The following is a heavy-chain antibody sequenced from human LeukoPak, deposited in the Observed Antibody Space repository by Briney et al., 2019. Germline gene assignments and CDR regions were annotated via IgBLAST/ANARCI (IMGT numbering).Heavy chain of an antibody. V-gene: IGHV3-21*01. CDR3: ARDNYYGDYTIDY. J-gene: IGHJ4*02. Sequence: PGGSLRLSCAASGFTFSDYSTTWVRQAPGKGLEWVSSISSSSSYIYYADSVRGRFTISRDNAKNSLYLQMNSLRAEDTAVYFCARDNYYGDYTIDYWGQGTLVTVSS. D-gene: IGHD4-17*01. CDR1: GFTFSDYS. CDR2: ISSSSSYI.